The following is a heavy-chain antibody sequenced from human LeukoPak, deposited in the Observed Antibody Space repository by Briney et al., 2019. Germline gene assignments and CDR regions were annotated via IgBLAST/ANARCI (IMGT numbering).Heavy chain of an antibody. CDR3: ARNAGNSDVDY. D-gene: IGHD4-23*01. CDR1: GGSITSSNW. J-gene: IGHJ4*02. Sequence: SETLSLTCGVSGGSITSSNWWTWVRQPPGKGLEWIGEIYHSGSTNYNPSLKTRVTISVDKSNNQFSLKLNSVTAADTAAYYCARNAGNSDVDYWGQGTLVTASS. CDR2: IYHSGST. V-gene: IGHV4-4*02.